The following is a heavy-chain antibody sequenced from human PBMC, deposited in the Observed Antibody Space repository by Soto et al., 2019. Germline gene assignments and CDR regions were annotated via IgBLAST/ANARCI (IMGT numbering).Heavy chain of an antibody. J-gene: IGHJ5*02. Sequence: SETLSLTCTVSGGSMNSYYWTWIRQPAGKGLEWIGRVYTSGGTHYNPSLKSRVTISVDTSKNQFSLRLISVTDADTAVYYCARGQRFSDWFDPWGQGTLVTVSS. CDR3: ARGQRFSDWFDP. D-gene: IGHD3-3*01. CDR2: VYTSGGT. CDR1: GGSMNSYY. V-gene: IGHV4-4*07.